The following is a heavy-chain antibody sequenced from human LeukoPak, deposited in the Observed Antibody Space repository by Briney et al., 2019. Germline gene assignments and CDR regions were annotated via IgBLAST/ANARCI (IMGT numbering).Heavy chain of an antibody. D-gene: IGHD5-18*01. CDR1: GYTFTIYY. Sequence: GASVKVSCKASGYTFTIYYMHWVRQAPGQGLEWMGIINPSGGSTTYAQKFQGRVTMTRDTSTRTVYMELSSLRSEDTAVYYCARWIGYSYGYSYYFDYWGQGTLVTVSS. CDR2: INPSGGST. CDR3: ARWIGYSYGYSYYFDY. V-gene: IGHV1-46*01. J-gene: IGHJ4*02.